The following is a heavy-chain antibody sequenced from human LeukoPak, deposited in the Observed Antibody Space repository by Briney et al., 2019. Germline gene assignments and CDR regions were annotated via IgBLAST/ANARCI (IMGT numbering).Heavy chain of an antibody. Sequence: PSETLSLTCTVSGGSISSYYWSWIRQPPGKGLEWIGYIYYSGSTNYNPSLTSRVDISVDTSTNQFSLKLSSVTAADTAVYYCARKVVGATGRWYFDLWGRGTLVTVSS. CDR2: IYYSGST. J-gene: IGHJ2*01. CDR3: ARKVVGATGRWYFDL. V-gene: IGHV4-59*01. CDR1: GGSISSYY. D-gene: IGHD1-26*01.